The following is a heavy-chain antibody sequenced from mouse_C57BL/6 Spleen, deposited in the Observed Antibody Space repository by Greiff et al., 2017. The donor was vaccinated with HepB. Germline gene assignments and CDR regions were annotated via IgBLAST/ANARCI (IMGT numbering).Heavy chain of an antibody. CDR1: GYSFTDYN. J-gene: IGHJ2*01. V-gene: IGHV1-39*01. D-gene: IGHD1-1*01. CDR2: INPNYGTT. CDR3: ASEETTVGAYYFDY. Sequence: VQLQQSGPELVKPGASVKISCKASGYSFTDYNMNWVKQSNGKSLEWIGVINPNYGTTSYNQKCKGKATLTVDQSSSTAYMQLNSLTSEDSAVYYCASEETTVGAYYFDYWGQGTTLTVSS.